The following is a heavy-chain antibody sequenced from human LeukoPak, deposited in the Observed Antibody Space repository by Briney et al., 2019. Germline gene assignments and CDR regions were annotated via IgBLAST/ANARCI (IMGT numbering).Heavy chain of an antibody. V-gene: IGHV3-30*04. CDR3: ARVYCSSTSCYGGWDYFDY. CDR1: GFTFSSYV. D-gene: IGHD2-2*01. J-gene: IGHJ4*02. CDR2: ISYDGSNE. Sequence: GGSLRLSCAAHGFTFSSYVMHWVRQAPGKGLEWVAIISYDGSNEYYADSVKGRFTISRDNAKNSLYLQMNSLRAEDTAVYYCARVYCSSTSCYGGWDYFDYWGQGTLVTVSS.